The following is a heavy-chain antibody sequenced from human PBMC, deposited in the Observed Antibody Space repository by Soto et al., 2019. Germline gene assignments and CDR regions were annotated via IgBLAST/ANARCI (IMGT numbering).Heavy chain of an antibody. J-gene: IGHJ6*02. CDR2: ISSSSSYT. V-gene: IGHV3-11*06. CDR3: ARDNIAAAGTATLYYYYYGMDV. CDR1: GFTFSDYY. Sequence: PGGSLRLSCAASGFTFSDYYMSWIRQAPGKGLEWVSYISSSSSYTNYADSVKGRFTISRDNAKNSLYLQMNSLRAEDTAVYYCARDNIAAAGTATLYYYYYGMDVWGQGTTVTVSS. D-gene: IGHD6-13*01.